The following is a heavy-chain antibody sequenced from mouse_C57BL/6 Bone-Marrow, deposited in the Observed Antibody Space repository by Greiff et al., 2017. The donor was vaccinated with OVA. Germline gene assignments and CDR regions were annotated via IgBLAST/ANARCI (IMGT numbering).Heavy chain of an antibody. CDR3: ARDYYGGSSAWFAY. CDR2: IYPGSGST. J-gene: IGHJ3*01. D-gene: IGHD1-1*01. V-gene: IGHV1-55*01. CDR1: GYTFTSYW. Sequence: QVQLQQPGAELVKPGASVKMSCKASGYTFTSYWITWVKQRPGQGLEWIGDIYPGSGSTNYNEKFKSKATLTVDTSSSTAYMQLSSLTSEDSAVYYCARDYYGGSSAWFAYWGQGTLVTVSA.